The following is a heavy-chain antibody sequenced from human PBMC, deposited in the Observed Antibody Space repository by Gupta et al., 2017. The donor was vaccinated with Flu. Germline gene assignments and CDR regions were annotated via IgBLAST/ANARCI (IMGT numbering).Heavy chain of an antibody. V-gene: IGHV4-34*01. Sequence: QAQLQQWGAGLLKPSETLSLTCVVDGGSFSGYYWSWIRQPPGKGLEWIGEISHSGSTKYNPSLVSRVTISADTSKKQFSLNLSSVTAADTAVYFCARDPPGIFETFGIWGQGTMVTVSS. CDR3: ARDPPGIFETFGI. J-gene: IGHJ3*02. CDR1: GGSFSGYY. CDR2: ISHSGST. D-gene: IGHD3-3*01.